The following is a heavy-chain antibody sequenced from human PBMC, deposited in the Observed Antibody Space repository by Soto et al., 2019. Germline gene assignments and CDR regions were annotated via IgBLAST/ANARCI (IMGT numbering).Heavy chain of an antibody. CDR1: GFSLSNYA. J-gene: IGHJ4*02. V-gene: IGHV3-23*01. Sequence: EVQLLESGGDLVQPGGSLRLSCAASGFSLSNYAMTWVRQAPGKGLEWVSGITGSADKTYYADSVNGRFIISRDNSKNPLYLQMNSLRAEDTALYYCARDCSSSSCSVWHYWGQGTLVTVSS. CDR3: ARDCSSSSCSVWHY. D-gene: IGHD2-2*01. CDR2: ITGSADKT.